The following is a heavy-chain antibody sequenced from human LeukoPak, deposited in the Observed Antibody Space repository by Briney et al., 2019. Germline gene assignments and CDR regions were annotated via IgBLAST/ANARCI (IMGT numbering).Heavy chain of an antibody. V-gene: IGHV3-30*18. CDR2: ISYDGSNK. D-gene: IGHD6-6*01. J-gene: IGHJ4*02. CDR1: GFIFGKYA. Sequence: GGSLRLSCVGSGFIFGKYAMTWVRQAPGKGLEWVAVISYDGSNKYYADSVKGRFTISRDNSKNTLYLQMNSLRAEDTAVYYCAKERGIAARRDGPVDYWGQGTLVTVSS. CDR3: AKERGIAARRDGPVDY.